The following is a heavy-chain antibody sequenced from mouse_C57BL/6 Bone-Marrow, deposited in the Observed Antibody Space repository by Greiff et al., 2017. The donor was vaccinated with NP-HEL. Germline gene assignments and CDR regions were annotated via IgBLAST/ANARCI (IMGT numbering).Heavy chain of an antibody. CDR2: INPNNGGT. Sequence: VQLQQSGPELVKPGASVKISCKASGYTFTDYYMNWVKQSHGKSLEWIGDINPNNGGTSYNQKFKGKATLTVDKSSRTAYMELRSLTSEDSAVYYCARHYSNYSWAWFAYWGQGTLVTVSA. CDR1: GYTFTDYY. J-gene: IGHJ3*01. D-gene: IGHD2-5*01. CDR3: ARHYSNYSWAWFAY. V-gene: IGHV1-26*01.